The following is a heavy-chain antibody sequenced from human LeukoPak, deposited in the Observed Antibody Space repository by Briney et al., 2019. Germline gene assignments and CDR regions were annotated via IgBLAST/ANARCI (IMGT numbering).Heavy chain of an antibody. CDR2: INHSGST. J-gene: IGHJ4*02. D-gene: IGHD2-2*01. CDR3: AAKAGGIVVVPAAPRFDY. V-gene: IGHV4-34*01. Sequence: SETLSLTCAVYGGSFSGYYWSWIRQPLGKGLEWIGVINHSGSTNYNPSLKSRVTISVDTSKNQFSLKLSSVTAADTAVYYCAAKAGGIVVVPAAPRFDYWGQGTLVTVSS. CDR1: GGSFSGYY.